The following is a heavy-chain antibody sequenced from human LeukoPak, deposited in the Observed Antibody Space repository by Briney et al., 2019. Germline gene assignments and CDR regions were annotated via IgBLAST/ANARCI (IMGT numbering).Heavy chain of an antibody. Sequence: GGTLRLSCVVSTFTKAWMNWVRQGPGQGPAWVGRVKNRGDGRTTDYAAPVKGRFIISRDDSKKTVYLQMDSLKTEDTAVYFCTTEYFGGFEYWGQGTLVTVSS. CDR3: TTEYFGGFEY. CDR1: TFTKAW. CDR2: VKNRGDGRTT. J-gene: IGHJ4*02. D-gene: IGHD3-16*01. V-gene: IGHV3-15*07.